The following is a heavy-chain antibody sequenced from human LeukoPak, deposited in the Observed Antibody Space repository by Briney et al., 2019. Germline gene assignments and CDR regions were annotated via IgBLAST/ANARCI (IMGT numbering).Heavy chain of an antibody. CDR2: ISYDGSNK. V-gene: IGHV3-30*18. CDR3: ANPSGGAYSSGWYGFDY. Sequence: GGSLRLSCAASGFTFSSYGMHWVRQAPGKGLEWVAVISYDGSNKSYADSVKGRFTISRDNSKNTLYLQMNSLRAEDTAVYYCANPSGGAYSSGWYGFDYWGQGTLVTVSS. D-gene: IGHD6-19*01. CDR1: GFTFSSYG. J-gene: IGHJ4*02.